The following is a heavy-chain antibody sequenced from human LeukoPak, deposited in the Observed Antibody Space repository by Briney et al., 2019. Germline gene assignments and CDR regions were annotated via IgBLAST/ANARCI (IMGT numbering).Heavy chain of an antibody. CDR2: IYYSGST. D-gene: IGHD5-18*01. V-gene: IGHV4-59*01. Sequence: SETLSLTCTVSGGSISNYYWSWIRQPPGKGLEWIGYIYYSGSTNYNPSLKSRVTISVDTSKNQFSLKLSSVTAADTAVYYCARGSPGYSYGSGSIDYWGQGTLVTVSS. CDR3: ARGSPGYSYGSGSIDY. J-gene: IGHJ4*02. CDR1: GGSISNYY.